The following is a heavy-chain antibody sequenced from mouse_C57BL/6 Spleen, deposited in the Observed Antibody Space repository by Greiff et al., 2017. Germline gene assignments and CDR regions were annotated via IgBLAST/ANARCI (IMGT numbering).Heavy chain of an antibody. CDR3: TREGTGTYYFDY. V-gene: IGHV5-9-1*02. Sequence: EVKLVESGEGLVKPGGSLKLSCAASGFTFSSYAMSWVRQTPEKRLEWVAYISSGGDYIYYADTVKGRFTISRDNARNTLYLQMSSLKSEDTAMXYCTREGTGTYYFDYWGQGTTLTVSS. J-gene: IGHJ2*01. D-gene: IGHD4-1*01. CDR1: GFTFSSYA. CDR2: ISSGGDYI.